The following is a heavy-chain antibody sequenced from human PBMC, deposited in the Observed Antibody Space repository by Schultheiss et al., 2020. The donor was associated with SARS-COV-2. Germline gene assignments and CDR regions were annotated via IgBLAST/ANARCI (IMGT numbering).Heavy chain of an antibody. Sequence: GGSLRLSCAASGFTFSNAWMNWVRQAPGKGLEWVGRIKSKTDGGTTDYAAPVKGRFTISRDDSKNTLYLQMHGLRVEDSAVYFCARLSTTEGGYWGQGTLVTVSS. CDR2: IKSKTDGGTT. CDR1: GFTFSNAW. V-gene: IGHV3-15*07. D-gene: IGHD5/OR15-5a*01. J-gene: IGHJ4*02. CDR3: ARLSTTEGGY.